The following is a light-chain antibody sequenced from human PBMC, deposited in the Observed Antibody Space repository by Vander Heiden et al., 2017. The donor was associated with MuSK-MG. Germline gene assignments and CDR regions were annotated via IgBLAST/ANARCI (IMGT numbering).Light chain of an antibody. CDR3: VLYMGNGISL. CDR1: TGSVSADYF. J-gene: IGLJ2*01. V-gene: IGLV8-61*01. Sequence: QTVVTQEPSFSVSPGGTVTLTCGLSTGSVSADYFPSWYSQTPGQSPRTLIHTTDSRSSGVPDRFSGSILGNKAALTITGAQADDESDYYCVLYMGNGISLFGGGTRLTVL. CDR2: TTD.